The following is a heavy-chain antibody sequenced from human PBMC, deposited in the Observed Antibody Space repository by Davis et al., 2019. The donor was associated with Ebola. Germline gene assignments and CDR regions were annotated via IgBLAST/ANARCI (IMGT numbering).Heavy chain of an antibody. V-gene: IGHV4-34*01. CDR3: ARASQYSGRWYSDY. CDR2: INHSGRT. J-gene: IGHJ4*02. CDR1: GGSFSGYS. D-gene: IGHD6-25*01. Sequence: PSETLSLTCAVYGGSFSGYSWSWIRQPPGKGLEWIGEINHSGRTNYNPSLKSRVTISVDTSKNQFCLELSSVTAADTAVYYCARASQYSGRWYSDYWGQGTLVTVSS.